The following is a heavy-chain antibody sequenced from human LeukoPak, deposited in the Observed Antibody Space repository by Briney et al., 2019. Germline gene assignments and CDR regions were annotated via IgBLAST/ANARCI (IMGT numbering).Heavy chain of an antibody. V-gene: IGHV3-30*18. CDR2: ISYDGSNK. Sequence: GGSLRLSCAASGFTFSTYGMHWVRQAPGKGLEWVAVISYDGSNKYYTDSVKGRFTISRDNSKNTLYLQMNSLRAEDTAVYYCANREYHLPALYWGQGTLVTVSS. CDR3: ANREYHLPALY. D-gene: IGHD2-2*01. CDR1: GFTFSTYG. J-gene: IGHJ4*02.